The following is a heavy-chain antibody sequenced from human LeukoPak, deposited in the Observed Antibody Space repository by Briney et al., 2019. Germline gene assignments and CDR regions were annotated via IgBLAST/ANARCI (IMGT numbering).Heavy chain of an antibody. CDR3: ARRSGAYYYYYMDV. V-gene: IGHV4-34*01. CDR1: GGSFSGYY. J-gene: IGHJ6*03. Sequence: SETLSLTCAVYGGSFSGYYWSWIRQPPGKGLEWIGEINHSGSTNYNPSLKSRVTISVDTSKNQFSLKLSSVTAADTAVYYCARRSGAYYYYYMDVWGKGTTVTISS. CDR2: INHSGST.